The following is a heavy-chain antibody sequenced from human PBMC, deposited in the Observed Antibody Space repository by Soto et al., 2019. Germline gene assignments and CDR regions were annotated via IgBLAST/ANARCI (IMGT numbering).Heavy chain of an antibody. CDR2: ISASDGRA. CDR3: AKELSGYDWWYFDY. D-gene: IGHD5-12*01. CDR1: GFTFSGYA. Sequence: GSLRLSCAASGFTFSGYAMTWVRQAPGKGLEWVSTISASDGRANYADSVKGRFTISRDNSKDTMYLQMNSLRAEDTAVYYCAKELSGYDWWYFDYWGQGTLVTVSS. V-gene: IGHV3-23*01. J-gene: IGHJ4*02.